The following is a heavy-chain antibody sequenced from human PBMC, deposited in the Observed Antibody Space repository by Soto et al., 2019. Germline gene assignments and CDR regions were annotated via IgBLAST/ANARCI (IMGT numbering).Heavy chain of an antibody. Sequence: QVQLVQSGAEVKKPGSSVKVSCKASGGTFSSYAISWVRQAPGQGLEWMGGIIPIFGTANYAQKFQGRVTITADEATSTAYMELSSLRSEDTAVYYCARDHPRARDYRGAFDIWGQGTMVTVSS. J-gene: IGHJ3*02. CDR2: IIPIFGTA. CDR1: GGTFSSYA. D-gene: IGHD4-17*01. CDR3: ARDHPRARDYRGAFDI. V-gene: IGHV1-69*01.